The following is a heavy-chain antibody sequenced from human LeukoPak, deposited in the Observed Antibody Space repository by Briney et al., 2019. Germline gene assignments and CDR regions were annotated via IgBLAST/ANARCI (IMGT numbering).Heavy chain of an antibody. J-gene: IGHJ4*02. CDR2: ISYDGSNK. V-gene: IGHV3-30-3*01. Sequence: GGSLRLSCAASGFTFSSYVMHWVRQAPGKGLEWVAVISYDGSNKYYADSVKGRFTISRDNSKNTLYLQMNSLRAEDTAVYYCARCDYFDYWGQGTLVTVSS. CDR1: GFTFSSYV. CDR3: ARCDYFDY.